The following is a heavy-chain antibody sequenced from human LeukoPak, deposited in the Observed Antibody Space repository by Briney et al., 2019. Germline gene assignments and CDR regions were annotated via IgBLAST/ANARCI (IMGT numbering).Heavy chain of an antibody. CDR1: GGTFSSYA. V-gene: IGHV1-69*06. CDR2: IIPIFGTA. CDR3: ARSHGSSSWYGDAFDI. D-gene: IGHD6-13*01. Sequence: ASVKVSCKASGGTFSSYAISWVRQAPGQGLEWMGGIIPIFGTANYAQKFQGRVTITADKSTSTAYMELSSLRSEDTAVYYCARSHGSSSWYGDAFDIWGQGTMVTVSS. J-gene: IGHJ3*02.